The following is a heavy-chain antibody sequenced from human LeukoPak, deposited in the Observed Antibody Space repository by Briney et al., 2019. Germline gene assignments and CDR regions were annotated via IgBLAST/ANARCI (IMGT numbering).Heavy chain of an antibody. CDR3: TRNEA. CDR1: GFVVNNNY. CDR2: IHSDGST. Sequence: PGGSLRLSCAASGFVVNNNYMNWVRQAPGKGLEWVSVIHSDGSTHYADSVKGRFTISRDKSKNTLYLQMNRLRAEDTAVYYCTRNEAWGQGTRVTVSS. V-gene: IGHV3-66*01. J-gene: IGHJ1*01.